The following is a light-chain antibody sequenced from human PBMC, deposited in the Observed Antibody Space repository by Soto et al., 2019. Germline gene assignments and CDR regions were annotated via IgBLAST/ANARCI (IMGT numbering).Light chain of an antibody. CDR2: EVT. CDR1: RSDIGGYDY. V-gene: IGLV2-14*01. J-gene: IGLJ1*01. CDR3: HSYTSSSTYV. Sequence: QSALTQPASVSGSPGQSITISCTRTRSDIGGYDYVSWYQHHPGKAPKLILYEVTNRPSGVSDRFSGSRSGNTASLTISGLQAEDGADYYCHSYTSSSTYVFGTGTKVTVL.